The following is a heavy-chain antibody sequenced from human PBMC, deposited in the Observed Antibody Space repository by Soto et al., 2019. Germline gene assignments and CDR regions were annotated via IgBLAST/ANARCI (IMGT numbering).Heavy chain of an antibody. D-gene: IGHD4-17*01. J-gene: IGHJ4*02. CDR2: INHSGST. CDR3: ARGYGDFDY. V-gene: IGHV4-34*01. Sequence: SETLSLTCAVYGGSFSGYYWSWIRQPPGKGLEWIGEINHSGSTNYNPSLKSRVTISVDTSKNQFSLKLSSVTAADTAVYYCARGYGDFDYWGQGTLGT. CDR1: GGSFSGYY.